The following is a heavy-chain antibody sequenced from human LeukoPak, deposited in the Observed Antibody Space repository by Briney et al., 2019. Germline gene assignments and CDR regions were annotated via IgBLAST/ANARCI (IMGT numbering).Heavy chain of an antibody. CDR3: ARGALSTVTTGGWYFDY. J-gene: IGHJ4*02. Sequence: SETLSLTCTVSGGSISSGSYYWSWIRQPAGRGLEWIGRIYTSGSTNYNPSLKSRVTISVDTSKNQFSLKLSSVTAADTAVYYCARGALSTVTTGGWYFDYWGQGTLVTVSS. D-gene: IGHD4-17*01. V-gene: IGHV4-61*02. CDR2: IYTSGST. CDR1: GGSISSGSYY.